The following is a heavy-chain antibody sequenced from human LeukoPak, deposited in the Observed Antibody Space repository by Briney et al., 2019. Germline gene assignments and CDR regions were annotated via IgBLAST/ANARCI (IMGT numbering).Heavy chain of an antibody. Sequence: SETLSLTCTVSGGSISSYYWSWIRQPAEKGLEWIGRIYTSGSTNYNPSLKSRVTMSVDTSKNQFSLKLSSVTAADTAVYYCARAIAVAGKGRDQGWYFDLWGRGTLVTVSS. CDR3: ARAIAVAGKGRDQGWYFDL. CDR2: IYTSGST. V-gene: IGHV4-4*07. D-gene: IGHD6-19*01. J-gene: IGHJ2*01. CDR1: GGSISSYY.